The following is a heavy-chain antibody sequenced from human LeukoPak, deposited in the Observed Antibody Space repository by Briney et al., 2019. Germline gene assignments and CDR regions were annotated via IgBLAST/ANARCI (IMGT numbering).Heavy chain of an antibody. D-gene: IGHD3-10*01. J-gene: IGHJ6*02. CDR2: ISSSGSTI. CDR1: GFTFSDYY. Sequence: GGSLRLSCAASGFTFSDYYMSRIRQAPGKGLEWASYISSSGSTIYYADSVKGRFTISRDNAKNSLYLQMNSLRAEDTAVYYCARGADGSGSYLYYYYGMDVWGQGTTVTVSS. CDR3: ARGADGSGSYLYYYYGMDV. V-gene: IGHV3-11*01.